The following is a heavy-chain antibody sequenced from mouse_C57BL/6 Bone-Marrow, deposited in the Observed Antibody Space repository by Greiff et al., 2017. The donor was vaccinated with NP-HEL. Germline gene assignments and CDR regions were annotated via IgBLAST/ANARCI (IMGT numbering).Heavy chain of an antibody. CDR2: IYPRSGNT. Sequence: VQLQQSGAELARPGASVKLSCKASGYTFTSYGISWVKQRTGQGLEWIGEIYPRSGNTYYNEKFKGKATLTADKSSSTAYMELRSLTSEDSAVYFCAREGLGLRLFDYWGQGTTLTVSS. D-gene: IGHD2-2*01. CDR3: AREGLGLRLFDY. V-gene: IGHV1-81*01. J-gene: IGHJ2*01. CDR1: GYTFTSYG.